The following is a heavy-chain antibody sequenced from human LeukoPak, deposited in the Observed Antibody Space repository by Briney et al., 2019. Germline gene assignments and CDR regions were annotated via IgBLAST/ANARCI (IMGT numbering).Heavy chain of an antibody. J-gene: IGHJ4*02. CDR1: GYTFTSYG. D-gene: IGHD3-22*01. Sequence: ASVKVSCKASGYTFTSYGISWVRQAPGQGLEWMGWISAYNGNTNYAQKLQGRVTMTTDTSTSTAYMELRSLRSDDTAVYYCARDSLLYYYDSSGYQGLGYWGQGTLVTVSS. V-gene: IGHV1-18*01. CDR3: ARDSLLYYYDSSGYQGLGY. CDR2: ISAYNGNT.